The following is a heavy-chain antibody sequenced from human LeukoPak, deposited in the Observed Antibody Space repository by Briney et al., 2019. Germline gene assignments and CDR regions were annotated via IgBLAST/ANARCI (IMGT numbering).Heavy chain of an antibody. J-gene: IGHJ3*02. D-gene: IGHD3-22*01. CDR3: ARDGGWDYDISGYYLHAFDI. Sequence: GGSLRLSCAASGFTFNSYSMNWVRQAPGEGLEWVSSISRSTKYIYYADSLKGRFTISRDNAKNSLYLQMNSLRAEDTAVYYCARDGGWDYDISGYYLHAFDIWGQGTMVTVSS. V-gene: IGHV3-21*01. CDR1: GFTFNSYS. CDR2: ISRSTKYI.